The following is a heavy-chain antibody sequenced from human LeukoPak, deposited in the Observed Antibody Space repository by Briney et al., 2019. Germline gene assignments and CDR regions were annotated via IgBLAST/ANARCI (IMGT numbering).Heavy chain of an antibody. CDR2: IYPRDSDT. CDR1: GHSFTNYW. CDR3: ARSRSSFPYYYYMDV. J-gene: IGHJ6*03. Sequence: GESLKISCQDSGHSFTNYWFGWVRQKPGQGLEWMGIIYPRDSDTRYSPSFQGQVNITADKSISTAYLQWSSLKASDTAVYYCARSRSSFPYYYYMDVWGEGTMVTVSS. V-gene: IGHV5-51*01.